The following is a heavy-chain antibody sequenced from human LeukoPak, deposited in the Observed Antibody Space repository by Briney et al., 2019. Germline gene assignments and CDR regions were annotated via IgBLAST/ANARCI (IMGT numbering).Heavy chain of an antibody. CDR1: GLTFSSYA. J-gene: IGHJ3*02. V-gene: IGHV3-23*01. Sequence: PGGSLRLSCAASGLTFSSYAMSWVRQAPGKGREWVSGISGSGSGTYYADSVKVHFTISRDNSKNTLYLQMNSLRLEDTAVYYCAKELQYPPDAFDIWGQGTMVTVSS. D-gene: IGHD2-2*01. CDR2: ISGSGSGT. CDR3: AKELQYPPDAFDI.